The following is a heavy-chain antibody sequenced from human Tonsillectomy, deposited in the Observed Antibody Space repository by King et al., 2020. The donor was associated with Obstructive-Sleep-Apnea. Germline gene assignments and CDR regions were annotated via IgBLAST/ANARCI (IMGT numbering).Heavy chain of an antibody. CDR3: ASTVAYCGGDCYSVDY. CDR2: IYGSGST. CDR1: GGSISGYY. Sequence: QLQESGPGLVKPSETLSLTCSVSGGSISGYYWSWIRQPPGKGLEWIGYIYGSGSTNYNPSLKSRVTISVDMSKSQFSLRLSSVTAADTAVYYFASTVAYCGGDCYSVDYWGQGTLVSVSS. D-gene: IGHD2-21*02. V-gene: IGHV4-59*01. J-gene: IGHJ4*02.